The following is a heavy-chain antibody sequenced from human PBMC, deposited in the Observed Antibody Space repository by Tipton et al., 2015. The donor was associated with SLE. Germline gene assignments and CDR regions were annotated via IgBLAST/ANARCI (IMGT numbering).Heavy chain of an antibody. CDR1: GGSVSSGSYY. CDR2: IYHSGGT. CDR3: ARGPGLGVVVVTQSDWFDP. J-gene: IGHJ5*02. V-gene: IGHV4-61*01. Sequence: TLSLTCTVSGGSVSSGSYYWSWIRQPPGKGLEWIGYIYHSGGTNHSPSLRSRLTTSVDTSKNQFSLKLSSVTAADTAVYYCARGPGLGVVVVTQSDWFDPWGQGTLVTVSS. D-gene: IGHD2-15*01.